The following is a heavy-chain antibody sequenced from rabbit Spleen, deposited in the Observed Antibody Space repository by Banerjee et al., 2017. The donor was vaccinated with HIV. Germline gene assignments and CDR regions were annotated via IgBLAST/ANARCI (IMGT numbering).Heavy chain of an antibody. Sequence: QEQLKESGGGLVQPGASLTLTCKASGVSFSGSSYMCWVRQAPGKGLEWIACIEAGSGGFTYFASWAKGRFTISKTSSTTVTLQMTSLTAADRATYFCARDAASSFSSYGMDLWGPGTLVTVS. CDR3: ARDAASSFSSYGMDL. CDR2: IEAGSGGFT. J-gene: IGHJ6*01. CDR1: GVSFSGSSY. D-gene: IGHD8-1*01. V-gene: IGHV1S45*01.